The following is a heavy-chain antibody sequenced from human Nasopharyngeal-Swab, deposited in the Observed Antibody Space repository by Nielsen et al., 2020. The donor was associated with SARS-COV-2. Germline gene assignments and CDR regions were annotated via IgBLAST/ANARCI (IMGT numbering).Heavy chain of an antibody. CDR2: INPGSGGT. CDR3: ARRGRCSGSSCDMDV. J-gene: IGHJ6*02. D-gene: IGHD2-2*01. Sequence: WVRQAPGQGLEWMGMINPGSGGTTYAQKFQGRVTMTRDTSTSTVFMDLSSLRSEDTGVYYCARRGRCSGSSCDMDVWGQGTTVTVSS. V-gene: IGHV1-46*01.